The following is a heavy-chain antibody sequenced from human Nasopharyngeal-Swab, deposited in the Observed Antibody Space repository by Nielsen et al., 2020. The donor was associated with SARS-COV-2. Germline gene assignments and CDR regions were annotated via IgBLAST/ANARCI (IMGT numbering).Heavy chain of an antibody. CDR1: GYTLTELS. CDR2: FDPEDGET. CDR3: ATAPRGYSGYDRRTPFDY. D-gene: IGHD5-12*01. Sequence: ASVKVSCKVSGYTLTELSMHWVRQAPGKGLEWMGGFDPEDGETIYAQKFQGSVTMTEDTSTDTAYMELSSLRSEDTAVYYCATAPRGYSGYDRRTPFDYWGQGTLVTVSS. V-gene: IGHV1-24*01. J-gene: IGHJ4*02.